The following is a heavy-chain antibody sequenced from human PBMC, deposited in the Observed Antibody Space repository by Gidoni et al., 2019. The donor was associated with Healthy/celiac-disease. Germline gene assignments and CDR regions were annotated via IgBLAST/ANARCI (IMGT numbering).Heavy chain of an antibody. CDR1: GFTFSSYG. CDR3: ARGWGSSTDFDY. D-gene: IGHD6-6*01. Sequence: QVQLVESGGGVVQPGRSLRLSCAASGFTFSSYGMHWVRQAPGKGLEWVAVIWYDGSNKYYADSVKGRFTISRDNSKNTLYLQMNSLRAEDTAVYYCARGWGSSTDFDYWGQGTLVTVSS. V-gene: IGHV3-33*01. CDR2: IWYDGSNK. J-gene: IGHJ4*02.